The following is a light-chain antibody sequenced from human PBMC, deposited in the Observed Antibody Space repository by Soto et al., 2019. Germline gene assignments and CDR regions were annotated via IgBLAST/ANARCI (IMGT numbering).Light chain of an antibody. CDR2: SAS. CDR3: QQSYITPGT. V-gene: IGKV1-39*01. Sequence: DIQMTQSPSSLSASVGDRVTITCRASQSISSYLNWYQQKPGKAPKLLIYSASSLHSGFPLRFSGSGSGTEVTLTISSLQPEDFATYYCQQSYITPGTFGQGTKLEIK. J-gene: IGKJ2*01. CDR1: QSISSY.